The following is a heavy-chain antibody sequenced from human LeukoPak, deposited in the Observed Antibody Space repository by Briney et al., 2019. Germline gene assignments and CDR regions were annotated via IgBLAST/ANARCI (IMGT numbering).Heavy chain of an antibody. CDR2: ISSSSSTI. CDR1: GFTFSSYS. CDR3: ARDYYGSGSYRRFNY. D-gene: IGHD3-10*01. V-gene: IGHV3-48*02. Sequence: GGSLRLSCAASGFTFSSYSMNWVRQAPGKGLEWVSYISSSSSTIYYADSVKGRFTISRDNAKNSLYLQMNSLRDEDTAVYYCARDYYGSGSYRRFNYWGQGPLSPSPQ. J-gene: IGHJ4*02.